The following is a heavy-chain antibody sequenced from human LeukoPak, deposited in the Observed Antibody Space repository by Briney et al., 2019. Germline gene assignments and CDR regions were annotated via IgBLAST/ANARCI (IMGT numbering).Heavy chain of an antibody. CDR1: GYTFTGYY. V-gene: IGHV1-2*02. CDR3: ARVLSKREFTFDY. Sequence: ASVKVSCKASGYTFTGYYMHWVRQAPGQGLEWMGWNNPNSGGTNYAQKFQGRVTMTRDTSISTAYMELSRLRSDGTAVYYCARVLSKREFTFDYWGQGTLVTVSS. D-gene: IGHD2/OR15-2a*01. CDR2: NNPNSGGT. J-gene: IGHJ4*02.